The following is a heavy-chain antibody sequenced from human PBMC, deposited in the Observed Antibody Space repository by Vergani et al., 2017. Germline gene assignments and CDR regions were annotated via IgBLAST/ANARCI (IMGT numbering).Heavy chain of an antibody. J-gene: IGHJ5*02. D-gene: IGHD1-14*01. Sequence: QVQLVESGGGVVQPGRSLRLSCAASGFTFNQYGMHWVRPAPGKGLEWVAVTWNDGNNKQYADSVKGRFTISRDNSKSTMYLQMNSLRDEDTGVYYCARDLRLLYNRFDPWGQGTLVTVSS. CDR2: TWNDGNNK. V-gene: IGHV3-33*01. CDR1: GFTFNQYG. CDR3: ARDLRLLYNRFDP.